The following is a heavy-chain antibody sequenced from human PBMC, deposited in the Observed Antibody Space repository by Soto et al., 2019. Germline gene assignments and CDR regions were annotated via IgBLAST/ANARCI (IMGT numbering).Heavy chain of an antibody. CDR3: AHRRVAFAFGY. V-gene: IGHV2-5*01. Sequence: QVTLKESGPTLVKPTQTLTLTCTFSGFSLTTTGVGVGWIRQPPGKALEWLALIYWNDDKQYSPSLKSRLTITTDTSKNQVVLTMTNLDPMDTATYYCAHRRVAFAFGYWGQGNLVTVSS. J-gene: IGHJ4*02. CDR2: IYWNDDK. CDR1: GFSLTTTGVG.